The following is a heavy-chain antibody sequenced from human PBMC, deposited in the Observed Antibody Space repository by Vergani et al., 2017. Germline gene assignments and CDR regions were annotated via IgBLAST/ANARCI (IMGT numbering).Heavy chain of an antibody. CDR1: LISFRNLF. Sequence: QVQLQESGPGLVKSSETLSPTCSVSLISFRNLFSNWIRHPPGKGLEWIGSIHYSENTNYNPALKTRFTISVDTSKNQFSLTLTSVTAADTAVYYCASDTHSGQRADRWGQGILVTVTS. CDR3: ASDTHSGQRADR. D-gene: IGHD6-19*01. CDR2: IHYSENT. J-gene: IGHJ5*02. V-gene: IGHV4-59*11.